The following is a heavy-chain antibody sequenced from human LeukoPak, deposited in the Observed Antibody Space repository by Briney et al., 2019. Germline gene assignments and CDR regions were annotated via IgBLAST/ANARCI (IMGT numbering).Heavy chain of an antibody. D-gene: IGHD1-14*01. CDR3: ARASWVSTTDAVR. CDR2: MKGTGET. CDR1: GLSFTTFA. V-gene: IGHV3-23*01. Sequence: GGSLRLSCAASGLSFTTFAMSWVRQGPARGLEWVSSMKGTGETFYADSVKGRFTLSRDSSRNTVHLQLNDLRVEDTAIYYCARASWVSTTDAVRWGQGTLVTVSS. J-gene: IGHJ4*02.